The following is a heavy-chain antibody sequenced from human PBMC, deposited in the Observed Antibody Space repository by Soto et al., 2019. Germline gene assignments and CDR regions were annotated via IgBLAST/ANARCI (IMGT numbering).Heavy chain of an antibody. CDR3: AKWLRGGSYYCDF. D-gene: IGHD3-10*01. J-gene: IGHJ4*02. Sequence: GGSLSLSCQVSGFTSGSYAMSWVRQAPGKGLEWVALVQSNHVTYYADSVRGRFTVSRDNSKNTLYLQMDSLRVEDTALYYCAKWLRGGSYYCDFWGQGAMVTVSS. CDR1: GFTSGSYA. V-gene: IGHV3-23*01. CDR2: VQSNHVT.